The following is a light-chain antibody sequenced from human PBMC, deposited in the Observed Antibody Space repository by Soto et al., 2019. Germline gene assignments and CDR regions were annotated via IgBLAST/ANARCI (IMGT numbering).Light chain of an antibody. Sequence: QSALTQPASVSGSPGQSITISCTGTSSDVGGYDYVSWYQHHPGKAPKLLIFEVSNRPSGVSNRFSGSKSGNTASLTISGLQAEDEADYYCSSHRSDITVVFGGGNKLTVL. CDR2: EVS. V-gene: IGLV2-14*01. J-gene: IGLJ2*01. CDR1: SSDVGGYDY. CDR3: SSHRSDITVV.